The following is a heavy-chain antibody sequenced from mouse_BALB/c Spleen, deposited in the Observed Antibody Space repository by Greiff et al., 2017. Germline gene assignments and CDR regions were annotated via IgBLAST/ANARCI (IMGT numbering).Heavy chain of an antibody. D-gene: IGHD1-1*01. CDR3: VRGGTTLLAALAY. Sequence: EVLLVESGGGLVQPGGSRKLSCAASGFTFSSFGMHWVRQAPEKGLEWVAYISSGSSTIYYADTVKGLFTISRDNPKNTLFLQMTSLRSEDTAMYYCVRGGTTLLAALAYWGQGTLVTVSA. V-gene: IGHV5-17*02. J-gene: IGHJ3*01. CDR1: GFTFSSFG. CDR2: ISSGSSTI.